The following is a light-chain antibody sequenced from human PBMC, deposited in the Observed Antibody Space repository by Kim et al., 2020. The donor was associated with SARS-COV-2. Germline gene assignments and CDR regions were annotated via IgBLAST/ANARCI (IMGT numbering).Light chain of an antibody. CDR1: NIGSKT. CDR3: LAWYSSSVHWV. Sequence: SYDLTQPPSVSVAPGKTARITCGGNNIGSKTVHWYQQKPGQAPVLATYYDSDLPSGIPERFSGSHSGHTATLNFSRVEPGDEADLYWLAWYSSSVHWVCG. J-gene: IGLJ3*02. CDR2: YDS. V-gene: IGLV3-21*04.